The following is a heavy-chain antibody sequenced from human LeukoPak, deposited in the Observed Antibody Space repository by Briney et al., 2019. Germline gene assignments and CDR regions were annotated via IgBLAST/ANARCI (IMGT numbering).Heavy chain of an antibody. D-gene: IGHD2-15*01. Sequence: SETLSLTCTVSGGSISNFYWSWIRQPAGKGLEWIGRIYTSGSTNYNPSLKSRVTMSVDTSKNQFSLKLSSVTAADTAVYYCARLVGDYYYCYMDVWGKGTTVTISS. CDR3: ARLVGDYYYCYMDV. J-gene: IGHJ6*03. CDR1: GGSISNFY. V-gene: IGHV4-4*07. CDR2: IYTSGST.